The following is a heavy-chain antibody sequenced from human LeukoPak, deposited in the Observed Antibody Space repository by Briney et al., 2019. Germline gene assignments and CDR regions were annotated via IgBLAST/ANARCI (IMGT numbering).Heavy chain of an antibody. D-gene: IGHD2-15*01. CDR2: IYYSGST. J-gene: IGHJ4*02. Sequence: SQTLSLTCTVSGGSLSSGGYYWSWIRQHPGKGLEWIGYIYYSGSTYYNPSLKSRVTISVDTSKNQFSLKLNSVTAADTAVYYCARALVVVAAKVLFDYWGQGTLVTVSS. CDR3: ARALVVVAAKVLFDY. V-gene: IGHV4-31*03. CDR1: GGSLSSGGYY.